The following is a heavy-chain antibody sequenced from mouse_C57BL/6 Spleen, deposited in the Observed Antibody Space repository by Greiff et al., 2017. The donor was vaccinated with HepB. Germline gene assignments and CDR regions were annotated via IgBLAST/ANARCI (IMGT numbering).Heavy chain of an antibody. D-gene: IGHD3-1*01. CDR2: IDPSDSET. J-gene: IGHJ3*01. V-gene: IGHV1-52*01. CDR3: ARSGWDGGFAY. CDR1: GYTFTSYW. Sequence: VQLQQPGAELVRPGSSVKLSCKASGYTFTSYWMHWVKQRPIQGLEWIGNIDPSDSETHYNQKFKDKATLTVDKSSSTAYMQLSSLTSEDSAVYYCARSGWDGGFAYWGQGTLVTVSA.